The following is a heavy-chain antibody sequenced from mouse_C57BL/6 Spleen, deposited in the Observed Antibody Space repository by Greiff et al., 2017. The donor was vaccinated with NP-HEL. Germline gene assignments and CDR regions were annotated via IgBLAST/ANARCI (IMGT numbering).Heavy chain of an antibody. J-gene: IGHJ2*01. CDR1: GYTFTSYG. CDR3: ARRDYDVGYYFDY. CDR2: IYPRSGNT. D-gene: IGHD2-4*01. V-gene: IGHV1-81*01. Sequence: VQLVESGAELARPGASVKLSCKASGYTFTSYGISWVKQRTGQGLEWIGEIYPRSGNTYYNEKFKGKATLTADKSSSTAYMELRSLTSEDSAVYFCARRDYDVGYYFDYWGQGTTLTVSS.